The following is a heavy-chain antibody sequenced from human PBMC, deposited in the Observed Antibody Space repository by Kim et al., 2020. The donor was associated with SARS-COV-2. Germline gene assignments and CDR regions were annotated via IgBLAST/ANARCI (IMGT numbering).Heavy chain of an antibody. D-gene: IGHD6-19*01. V-gene: IGHV3-30*04. J-gene: IGHJ4*02. CDR3: ARGAPSYSSGWYGMGACFDY. Sequence: GGSLRLSCAASGFTFSSYAMHWVRQAPGKGLEWVAVISYDGSNKYYADSVKGRFTISRDNSKNTLYLQMNSLRAEDTAVYYCARGAPSYSSGWYGMGACFDYWGQGTLVTVSS. CDR2: ISYDGSNK. CDR1: GFTFSSYA.